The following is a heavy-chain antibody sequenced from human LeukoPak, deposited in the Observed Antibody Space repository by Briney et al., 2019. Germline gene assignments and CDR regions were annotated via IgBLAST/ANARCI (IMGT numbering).Heavy chain of an antibody. CDR3: ARWGDYDVLTGYYVSDY. D-gene: IGHD3-9*01. CDR2: ITGSGSGI. V-gene: IGHV3-23*01. CDR1: GFTFSNYA. J-gene: IGHJ4*02. Sequence: GGSLRLSCAASGFTFSNYAMSWVRQAPGKGLEWVSAITGSGSGIYYADSMKSRFTISRDNSKNTLYLQINSLRAEDTAVYYCARWGDYDVLTGYYVSDYWGQGTLVTVSS.